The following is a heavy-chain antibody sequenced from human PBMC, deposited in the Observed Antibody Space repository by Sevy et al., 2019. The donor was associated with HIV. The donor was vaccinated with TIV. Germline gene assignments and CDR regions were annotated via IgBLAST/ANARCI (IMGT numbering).Heavy chain of an antibody. J-gene: IGHJ4*02. D-gene: IGHD3-22*01. V-gene: IGHV3-74*01. Sequence: GGSLRLSCAASGFTFSSYWMHWVRQAPGKGLVWVSRINSDGSSTSYADSVKARFTISRDNAKNTLYLQMNSLRAEDTAVYYCASAPYYYDSSGYLFDYWGQGTLVTVSS. CDR3: ASAPYYYDSSGYLFDY. CDR1: GFTFSSYW. CDR2: INSDGSST.